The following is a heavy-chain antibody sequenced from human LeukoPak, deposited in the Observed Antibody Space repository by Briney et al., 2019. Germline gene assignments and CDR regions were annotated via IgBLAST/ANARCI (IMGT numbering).Heavy chain of an antibody. Sequence: GGSLRLSCAASGFTFSSYAMSWVRQAPGKGLEWVSAISGSGGSTYYADSVKGRFTISRDNSKNTLYLQMNSLRAEDTAVYYCAKAPSHLIFGVVSGYFDYWGQGTLVTVSS. D-gene: IGHD3-3*02. J-gene: IGHJ4*02. V-gene: IGHV3-23*01. CDR1: GFTFSSYA. CDR2: ISGSGGST. CDR3: AKAPSHLIFGVVSGYFDY.